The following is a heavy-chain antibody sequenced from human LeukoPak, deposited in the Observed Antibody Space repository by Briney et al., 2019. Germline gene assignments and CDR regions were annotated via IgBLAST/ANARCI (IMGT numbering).Heavy chain of an antibody. V-gene: IGHV3-21*01. Sequence: GGSLRLSCAASGFTFSSYWMNWARQAPGKGLEWVSSIFSRSESMLYADSVKGRFTISRDNAKNLLYMQMDSLRVEDTAVYYCARDFFHSSESRPFDYWGQGTLVTVSS. CDR1: GFTFSSYW. J-gene: IGHJ4*02. CDR3: ARDFFHSSESRPFDY. CDR2: IFSRSESM. D-gene: IGHD3-22*01.